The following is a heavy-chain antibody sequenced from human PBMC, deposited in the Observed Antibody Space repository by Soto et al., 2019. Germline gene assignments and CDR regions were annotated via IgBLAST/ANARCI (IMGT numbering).Heavy chain of an antibody. CDR3: ARDFTIFGVEDYFDY. CDR2: ISYDGSNK. V-gene: IGHV3-30-3*01. Sequence: PGGSLRLSCAASGFTFSSYAMHWVRQAPGKGLEWVAVISYDGSNKYYADSVKGRFTISRDNSKNTLYLQMNSLRAEDTAVYYCARDFTIFGVEDYFDYWGQGTLVTVSS. CDR1: GFTFSSYA. J-gene: IGHJ4*02. D-gene: IGHD3-3*01.